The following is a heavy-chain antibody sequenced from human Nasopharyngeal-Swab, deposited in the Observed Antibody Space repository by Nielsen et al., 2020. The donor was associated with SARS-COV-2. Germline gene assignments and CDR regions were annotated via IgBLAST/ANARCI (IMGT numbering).Heavy chain of an antibody. Sequence: ASVKVSCKASGYTFTSYYMHWVRQAPGQGSEWMGIINPSGGSTTYAQRFQGRVTMTRDTSTSTVYMELSSLRSEDTAVYYCARVPRFGDSYYYMDVWGKGTTVTVSS. J-gene: IGHJ6*03. D-gene: IGHD3-10*01. CDR3: ARVPRFGDSYYYMDV. CDR2: INPSGGST. CDR1: GYTFTSYY. V-gene: IGHV1-46*01.